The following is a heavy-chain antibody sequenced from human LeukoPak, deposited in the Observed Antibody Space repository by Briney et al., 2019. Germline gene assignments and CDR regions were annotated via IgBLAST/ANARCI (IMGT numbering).Heavy chain of an antibody. Sequence: TGGSLRLSCAAPGFIFSSYWMHWVRQAPGKGLVWVSRVNPDGRSTSHADSVKGRFTMSRDNARDTLYLQMNSLRAEDTAVYYCARGPLSGGAIQFDYWGQGTLVTVSS. CDR1: GFIFSSYW. J-gene: IGHJ4*02. D-gene: IGHD2-21*01. CDR3: ARGPLSGGAIQFDY. V-gene: IGHV3-74*01. CDR2: VNPDGRST.